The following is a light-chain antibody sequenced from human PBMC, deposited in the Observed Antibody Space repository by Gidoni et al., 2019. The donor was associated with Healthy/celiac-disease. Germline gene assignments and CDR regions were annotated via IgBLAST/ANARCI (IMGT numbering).Light chain of an antibody. J-gene: IGKJ2*01. CDR2: AAS. CDR3: QQSYSTPPYT. CDR1: QIISSY. Sequence: DIQMTQSPSSLSASVGDRVTITCRASQIISSYLNWYQQKPGKAPKLLIYAASSLQSGFPSRFSGSGSGTDFTLTISSLQPEDFATYYCQQSYSTPPYTFGQGTKLEIK. V-gene: IGKV1-39*01.